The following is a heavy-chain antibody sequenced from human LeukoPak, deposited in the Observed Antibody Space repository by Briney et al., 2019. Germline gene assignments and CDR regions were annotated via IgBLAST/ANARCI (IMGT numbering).Heavy chain of an antibody. J-gene: IGHJ5*02. D-gene: IGHD6-13*01. CDR3: AKDYLSSSWYSGWFDP. V-gene: IGHV3-9*01. CDR1: GFTFDDYA. CDR2: ISWNNGSI. Sequence: GGSLRLSCAASGFTFDDYAMPWVRQAPGKGLEWVSGISWNNGSIGYADSVKGRFTISRDNAKNSLYLQMNSLRAEDTALYYCAKDYLSSSWYSGWFDPWGQGTLVTVSS.